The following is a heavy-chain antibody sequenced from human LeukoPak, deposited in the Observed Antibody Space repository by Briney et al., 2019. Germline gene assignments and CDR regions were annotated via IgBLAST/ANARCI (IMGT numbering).Heavy chain of an antibody. CDR3: ARDRSDYSIKYYYYYGMDV. J-gene: IGHJ6*02. D-gene: IGHD3-16*01. Sequence: GGSLRLSCAASGFTFSSYSMHWVRQAPGKGLEWGAVISYDGSSEYYADSVRGRFTISRDNTKNTLYLQMNSLGAEDTAVFYCARDRSDYSIKYYYYYGMDVWGQGTTVTVSS. CDR1: GFTFSSYS. CDR2: ISYDGSSE. V-gene: IGHV3-30-3*01.